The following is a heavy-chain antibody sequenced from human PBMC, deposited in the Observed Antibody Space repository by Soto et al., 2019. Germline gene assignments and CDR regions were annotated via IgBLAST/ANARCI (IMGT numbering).Heavy chain of an antibody. CDR1: GFTFSSYA. V-gene: IGHV3-23*01. CDR3: AKGPGYSSGWYEFRYFDY. D-gene: IGHD6-19*01. CDR2: ISGSGGST. Sequence: GGSLRLSCAASGFTFSSYAMSWVRQAPGKGLEWVSAISGSGGSTYYADSVKGRFTISRDNSKNTLYLQMNSLRAEDTAVYYCAKGPGYSSGWYEFRYFDYWGQGTLVTVSS. J-gene: IGHJ4*02.